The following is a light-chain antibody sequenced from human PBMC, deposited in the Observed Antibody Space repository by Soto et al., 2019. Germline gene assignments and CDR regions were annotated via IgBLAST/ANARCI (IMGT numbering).Light chain of an antibody. V-gene: IGKV1-9*01. CDR2: AAS. CDR3: QVVNTYLGWIT. J-gene: IGKJ3*01. CDR1: QDISNF. Sequence: IQLTQSPSSLSASVGDRVIITCRASQDISNFLAWYQQKPGKAPQLLIYAASTLQTGVPSRFSGSGSGTDFTLTISSLQPEDFATYDCQVVNTYLGWITFGPGTKVDV.